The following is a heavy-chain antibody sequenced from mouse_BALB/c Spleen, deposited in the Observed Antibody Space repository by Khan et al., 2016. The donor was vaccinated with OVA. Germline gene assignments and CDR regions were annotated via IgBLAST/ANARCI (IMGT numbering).Heavy chain of an antibody. CDR3: ARELGLRMDY. V-gene: IGHV1-77*01. J-gene: IGHJ4*01. CDR2: IYPGSGNT. D-gene: IGHD3-1*01. Sequence: QVRLQQSGAELARPGASVKLSCKASGYTFTDYYINWVKQRTGQGLEWIGEIYPGSGNTYYNEKFTGKATLTADKSSSTAYMQLISLTSDDSAVYFCARELGLRMDYWGQGTSVTVSS. CDR1: GYTFTDYY.